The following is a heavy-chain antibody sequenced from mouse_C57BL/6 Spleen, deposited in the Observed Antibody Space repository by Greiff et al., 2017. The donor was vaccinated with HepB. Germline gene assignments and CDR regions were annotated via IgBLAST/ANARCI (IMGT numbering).Heavy chain of an antibody. J-gene: IGHJ1*03. CDR1: GFTFSSYT. CDR2: ISGGGGNT. CDR3: ARRKYDYDWEYWYFDV. D-gene: IGHD2-4*01. Sequence: EVQRVESGGGLVKPGGSLKLSCAASGFTFSSYTMSWVRQTPEKRLEWVATISGGGGNTYYPDSVKGRFTISRDNAKNTLYLQMSSLRSEDTALYYCARRKYDYDWEYWYFDVWGTGTTVTVSS. V-gene: IGHV5-9*01.